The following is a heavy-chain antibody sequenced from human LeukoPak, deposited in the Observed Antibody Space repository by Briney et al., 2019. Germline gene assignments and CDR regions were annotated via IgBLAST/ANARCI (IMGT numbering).Heavy chain of an antibody. Sequence: PGGSLRLSCEASGFTFSSYGMHWVRQAPGKGLEWVSVIYSGGSTYYADSVKGRFTISRDNSKNTLYLQMNSLRAEDTAVYYCARGITMVRGGSDAFDIWGQGTMVTVSS. V-gene: IGHV3-53*01. CDR1: GFTFSSYG. D-gene: IGHD3-10*01. J-gene: IGHJ3*02. CDR3: ARGITMVRGGSDAFDI. CDR2: IYSGGST.